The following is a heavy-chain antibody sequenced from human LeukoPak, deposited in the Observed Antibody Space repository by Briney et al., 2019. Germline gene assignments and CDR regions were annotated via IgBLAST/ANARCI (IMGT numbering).Heavy chain of an antibody. J-gene: IGHJ5*02. CDR3: ARYGSNSREFDP. Sequence: PSETLSLTCTVSGGSISSGSYYWSWIRQPAGKGLEWIGRIYTSGSTNYNPSLKSRVTISVDTSKNQFSLKLSSVAAADTAVYYCARYGSNSREFDPWGQGTLVTVSS. V-gene: IGHV4-61*02. D-gene: IGHD4-11*01. CDR1: GGSISSGSYY. CDR2: IYTSGST.